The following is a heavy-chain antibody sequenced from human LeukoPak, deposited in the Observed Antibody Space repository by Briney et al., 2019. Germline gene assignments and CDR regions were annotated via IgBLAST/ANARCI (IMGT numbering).Heavy chain of an antibody. CDR2: IYPGDSDT. CDR1: GYSFTGYS. V-gene: IGHV5-51*01. Sequence: NHGESLKISCKGSGYSFTGYSIGWVRQMPGKGLEWMGVIYPGDSDTRYSPSFQGQVTISADKSFSIAYLQWNSLKASDTAMYYCARQGYCSSTSCYVDFWGQGTLVTVSS. CDR3: ARQGYCSSTSCYVDF. D-gene: IGHD2-2*01. J-gene: IGHJ4*02.